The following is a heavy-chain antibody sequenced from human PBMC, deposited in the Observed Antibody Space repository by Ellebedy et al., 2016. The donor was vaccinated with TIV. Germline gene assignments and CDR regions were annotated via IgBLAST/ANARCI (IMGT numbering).Heavy chain of an antibody. CDR2: ISGSGDST. CDR1: GFTFSDYY. CDR3: AKDRLRLLYD. V-gene: IGHV3-23*01. J-gene: IGHJ4*02. Sequence: GESLKISXAASGFTFSDYYMSWIRQAPGKGLEWVSAISGSGDSTQYADSVKGRFTISRDNSKNTLYLQINSLRAEDTAVYYCAKDRLRLLYDWGQGTLVTVAS. D-gene: IGHD2-2*02.